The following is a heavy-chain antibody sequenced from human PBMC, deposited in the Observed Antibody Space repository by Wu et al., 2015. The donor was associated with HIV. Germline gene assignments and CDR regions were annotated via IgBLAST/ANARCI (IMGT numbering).Heavy chain of an antibody. CDR1: GYTLSKLP. CDR3: TTLRGGYYAGSDIPAAFDI. J-gene: IGHJ3*02. D-gene: IGHD3-10*01. CDR2: FDPKDGEI. V-gene: IGHV1-24*01. Sequence: QVPLVQSGAEVRKPGASVKVSCKVSGYTLSKLPMHWVRQTPGKGLEWMGGFDPKDGEIVYAQNFQGRLTMTEDTSTDTAYVELRSLRFEDTAVCCCTTLRGGYYAGSDIPAAFDIWGQGTMVTVSP.